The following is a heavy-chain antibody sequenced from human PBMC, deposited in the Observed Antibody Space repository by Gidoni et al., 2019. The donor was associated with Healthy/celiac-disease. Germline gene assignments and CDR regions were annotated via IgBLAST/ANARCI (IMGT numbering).Heavy chain of an antibody. CDR1: GFTFSRYE. J-gene: IGHJ6*02. V-gene: IGHV3-48*03. Sequence: EVQLVESGGGLVQPGGSLRLSCAASGFTFSRYEMNWVRQAPGKGLGWVSYISSRGSTIYYAASLKGRFTISRDNAKNSLYLQMNSLRAEDTAVYYCARGPIVVVPAAMLGGNYGMDVWGQGTTVTVSS. D-gene: IGHD2-2*01. CDR2: ISSRGSTI. CDR3: ARGPIVVVPAAMLGGNYGMDV.